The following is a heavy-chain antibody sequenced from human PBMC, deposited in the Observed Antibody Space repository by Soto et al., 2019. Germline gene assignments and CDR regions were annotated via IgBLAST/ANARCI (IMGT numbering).Heavy chain of an antibody. V-gene: IGHV4-31*03. CDR2: IYYSGSA. CDR3: ARWDNSGYDTRFDP. Sequence: QVQLQESGPGLVKPSQTLSLTCTVSGGSISSGGYYWSWIRQHPREGLEWIGYIYYSGSAFYNPSLRSRVSISVDTSKNQVSLKLGSVTAANTAVYYGARWDNSGYDTRFDPWGQGTLVTVSS. CDR1: GGSISSGGYY. D-gene: IGHD5-12*01. J-gene: IGHJ5*02.